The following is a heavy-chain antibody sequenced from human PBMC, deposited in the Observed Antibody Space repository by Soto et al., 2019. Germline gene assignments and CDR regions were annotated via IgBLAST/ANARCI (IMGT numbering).Heavy chain of an antibody. CDR1: GFTFRSNS. D-gene: IGHD2-8*01. V-gene: IGHV3-21*01. CDR3: ARRDCTNGICPFDS. J-gene: IGHJ4*02. CDR2: ISSGGSGI. Sequence: PGGSLRLSCAASGFTFRSNSMSWVRQAPGKGLEWVSSISSGGSGIYYADSLKGRFTISRDNAKNSLYLQMNSLRAEDTAVYYCARRDCTNGICPFDSWGQGTLVTSPQ.